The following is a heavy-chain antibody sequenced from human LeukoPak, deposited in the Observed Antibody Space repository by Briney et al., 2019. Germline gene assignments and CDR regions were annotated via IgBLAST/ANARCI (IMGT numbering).Heavy chain of an antibody. CDR1: GGTFSSYA. D-gene: IGHD1-26*01. CDR2: IIPIFGTA. Sequence: SVKVSCKASGGTFSSYAISWVRQAPGQGLEWMGGIIPIFGTANYAQKFQGRVTITTDESTSTAYMGLSSLRSEDTAVYYCARDIVGANNWFDPWGQGTLVTVSS. J-gene: IGHJ5*02. V-gene: IGHV1-69*05. CDR3: ARDIVGANNWFDP.